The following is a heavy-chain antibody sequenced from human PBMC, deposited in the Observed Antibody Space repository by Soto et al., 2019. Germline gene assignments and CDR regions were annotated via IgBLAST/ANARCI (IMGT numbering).Heavy chain of an antibody. CDR1: GFTFSSYW. CDR3: ARADIVVVPAEDCMVV. V-gene: IGHV3-7*03. D-gene: IGHD2-2*01. Sequence: HPGGSLRLSCAASGFTFSSYWMSWVRQAPGKGLEWVANIKQDGSEKYYVDSVKGRFTISRDNAKNSLYLQMNSLRAEDTAVYYCARADIVVVPAEDCMVVWGQGTTVTVSS. CDR2: IKQDGSEK. J-gene: IGHJ6*01.